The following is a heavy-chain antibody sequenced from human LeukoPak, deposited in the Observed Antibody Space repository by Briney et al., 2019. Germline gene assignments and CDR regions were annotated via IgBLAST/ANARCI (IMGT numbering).Heavy chain of an antibody. J-gene: IGHJ3*02. V-gene: IGHV3-23*01. CDR2: ISGSGGST. CDR1: GFTFSSYA. D-gene: IGHD3-22*01. CDR3: AKDAGSGYYAFDI. Sequence: GGSLRLSCAASGFTFSSYAMSWVRQAPGEGLEWVSSISGSGGSTYYADSVKGRFTISRDNSKNTLYLQMNSLRAEDTAVYYCAKDAGSGYYAFDIWGQGTMVTVSS.